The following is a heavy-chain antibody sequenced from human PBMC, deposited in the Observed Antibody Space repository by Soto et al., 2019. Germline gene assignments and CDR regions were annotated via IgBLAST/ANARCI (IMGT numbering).Heavy chain of an antibody. CDR2: ISGSGGST. CDR1: GGTFSSYA. D-gene: IGHD3-3*01. V-gene: IGHV3-23*01. CDR3: AKGGRSFGGVDHFDY. Sequence: PGGSLRLSCAASGGTFSSYAMSWVRQAPGKGLEWVSAISGSGGSTYYADSVKGRFTISRDNSKNTLYLQMNSLRAEDTAVYYCAKGGRSFGGVDHFDYWGQGTLVTVSS. J-gene: IGHJ4*02.